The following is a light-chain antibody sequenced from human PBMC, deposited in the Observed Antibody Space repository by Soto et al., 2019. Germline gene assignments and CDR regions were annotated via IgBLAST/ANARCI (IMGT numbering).Light chain of an antibody. CDR2: DAS. V-gene: IGKV3-11*01. Sequence: GLSQSPAALSLSPREGATLSPMASQSVSSYLAWYQQKPGQALRLLIYDASNRAPGIPARFRGSGSGTSFTLTISSLEPEDFAVYYCQQYSISLWRFGQGTKV. CDR1: QSVSSY. CDR3: QQYSISLWR. J-gene: IGKJ1*01.